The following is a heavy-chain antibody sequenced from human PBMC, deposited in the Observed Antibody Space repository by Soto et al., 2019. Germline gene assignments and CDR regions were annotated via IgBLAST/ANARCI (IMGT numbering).Heavy chain of an antibody. CDR3: ARHQAGSGNANFDF. CDR2: IDPSNSYV. D-gene: IGHD3-10*01. CDR1: EYSFSIFW. V-gene: IGHV5-10-1*04. J-gene: IGHJ4*02. Sequence: PGKSLKISCQAFEYSFSIFWISWVRQLPGKGLEWMGRIDPSNSYVAYSPSFQGQVTISVDRSARTAFLHWSSLKASDSATYYCARHQAGSGNANFDFWGQGSQVTVSS.